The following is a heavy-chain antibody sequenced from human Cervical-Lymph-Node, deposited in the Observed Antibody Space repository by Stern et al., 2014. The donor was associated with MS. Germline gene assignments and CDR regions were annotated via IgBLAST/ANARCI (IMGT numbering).Heavy chain of an antibody. CDR3: ARQRYFDY. CDR1: GYTFTSYW. V-gene: IGHV5-51*01. CDR2: VFPGGSDM. Sequence: EVQLGESGPEVKRPGESLKISCQASGYTFTSYWIGWVRQMPGKGLEWIAIVFPGGSDMRYSPSFQAQAAIPADKSSSTAYWQWNNLKASDAAIYYCARQRYFDYWGQGTLVTVSS. J-gene: IGHJ4*02.